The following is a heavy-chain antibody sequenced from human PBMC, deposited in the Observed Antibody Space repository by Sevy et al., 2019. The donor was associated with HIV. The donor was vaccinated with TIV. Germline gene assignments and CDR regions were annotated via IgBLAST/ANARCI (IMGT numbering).Heavy chain of an antibody. CDR1: GFTFSTST. D-gene: IGHD2-15*01. CDR2: MTSSGSYI. Sequence: GGSLRLSCAASGFTFSTSTMNWVRQAPGKGLEWVSLMTSSGSYILYADSVKGRFTISRENAKNSVFLQMNRLRVEDTAVYYCVRDGWNYWGQGTLVTVSS. CDR3: VRDGWNY. V-gene: IGHV3-21*01. J-gene: IGHJ4*02.